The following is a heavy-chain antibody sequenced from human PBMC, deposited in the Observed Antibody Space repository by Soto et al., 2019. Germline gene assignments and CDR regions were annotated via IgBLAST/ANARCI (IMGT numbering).Heavy chain of an antibody. V-gene: IGHV3-23*01. D-gene: IGHD2-15*01. CDR1: GFTFSNYA. J-gene: IGHJ3*02. Sequence: EVQLLESGGGLVQPGGSLRLSSAASGFTFSNYAMSWVRQAPGKGLEWVSGISGSGATTYHADSVKGRFSISRDNSKDSVPLRLRCLRAQETALCYCVKGDGAAAVKGDFEIWGQGTVVTV. CDR2: ISGSGATT. CDR3: VKGDGAAAVKGDFEI.